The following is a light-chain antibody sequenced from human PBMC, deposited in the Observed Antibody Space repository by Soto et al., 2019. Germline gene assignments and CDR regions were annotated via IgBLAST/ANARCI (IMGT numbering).Light chain of an antibody. CDR1: QSVSSY. V-gene: IGKV3-11*01. CDR3: QQHLGRHT. Sequence: EIVLTQSPATLSLSPGERSTLSFRASQSVSSYLAWYQQKPGQAPRLLIYDASTRAAGIPARFIGSGSGTDFTLTISSLEPEDSAVYYCQQHLGRHTFGQGTKVDIK. CDR2: DAS. J-gene: IGKJ1*01.